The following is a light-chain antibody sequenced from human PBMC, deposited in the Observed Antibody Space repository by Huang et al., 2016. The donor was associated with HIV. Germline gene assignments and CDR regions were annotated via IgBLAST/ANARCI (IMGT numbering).Light chain of an antibody. Sequence: EIVLTQSPVTLSLSPGERATLSCGASQNVPDNFLAWYQQKPGLAPRLLIYDASTRATGIPDRFSGSGSGTDFTLTISRLEPEDFAVYSCQMYGNEITFGGGTKVEIK. CDR2: DAS. CDR3: QMYGNEIT. CDR1: QNVPDNF. J-gene: IGKJ4*01. V-gene: IGKV3D-20*01.